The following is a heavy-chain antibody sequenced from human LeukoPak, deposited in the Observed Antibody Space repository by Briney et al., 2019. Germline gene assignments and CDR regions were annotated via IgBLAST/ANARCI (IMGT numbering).Heavy chain of an antibody. D-gene: IGHD2-15*01. CDR2: INPSGGST. Sequence: GASVKVSCKASGYTFTSYYMHWVRQAPGQGLEWMGIINPSGGSTSYAQKFQGRVTMTRDTSTSTVYMELSSLRSEDTAVYYCARDSGYRSDGSCYSSFVTDWGQGTLVTVSS. V-gene: IGHV1-46*01. J-gene: IGHJ4*02. CDR3: ARDSGYRSDGSCYSSFVTD. CDR1: GYTFTSYY.